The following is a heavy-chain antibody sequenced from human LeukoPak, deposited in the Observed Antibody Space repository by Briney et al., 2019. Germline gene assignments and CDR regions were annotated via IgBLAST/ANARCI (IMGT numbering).Heavy chain of an antibody. J-gene: IGHJ3*02. Sequence: SETLSLTCAVSGDSISSGGYWWSWIRQHPGKGLEWIGYIYHSGSTYYNPSLKSRVTISVDRSKNQFSLKLSSVTAADTAVYYCARGRSLAGVVILRDAFDIWGQGTMVTVSS. CDR2: IYHSGST. CDR3: ARGRSLAGVVILRDAFDI. CDR1: GDSISSGGYW. V-gene: IGHV4-30-2*01. D-gene: IGHD3-3*01.